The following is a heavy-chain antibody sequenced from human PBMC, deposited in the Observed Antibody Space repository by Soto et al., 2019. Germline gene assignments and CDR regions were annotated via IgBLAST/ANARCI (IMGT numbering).Heavy chain of an antibody. J-gene: IGHJ4*02. CDR1: GFTCEDFN. D-gene: IGHD6-13*01. CDR3: AKEYISRWDPFFAD. V-gene: IGHV3-43*01. Sequence: PAGSLRLCCAAPGFTCEDFNMHWVRQVPGKGLEWVSLINWDGGPTFYADSLKGRFTISRDNGNSSLFLQMNGLRSADTALYYCAKEYISRWDPFFADWGQGTLVTVSS. CDR2: INWDGGPT.